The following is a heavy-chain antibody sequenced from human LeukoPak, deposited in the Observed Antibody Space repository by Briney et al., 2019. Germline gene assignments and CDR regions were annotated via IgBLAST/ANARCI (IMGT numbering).Heavy chain of an antibody. CDR1: GGSISSSSYY. CDR2: IYYGGST. V-gene: IGHV4-39*01. J-gene: IGHJ5*02. Sequence: PSETLSLTCTVSGGSISSSSYYWGWIRQPPGKGLEWIGSIYYGGSTYYNPSLKSRVTISVDTSKNQFSLKLSSVTAADTAVYYCARGRGAAASNWFDPWGQGTLVTVSS. CDR3: ARGRGAAASNWFDP. D-gene: IGHD6-13*01.